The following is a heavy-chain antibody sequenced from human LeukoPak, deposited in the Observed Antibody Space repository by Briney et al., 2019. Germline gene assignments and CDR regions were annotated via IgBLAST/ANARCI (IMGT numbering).Heavy chain of an antibody. V-gene: IGHV1-69*05. CDR2: IIPIFGTA. J-gene: IGHJ4*02. Sequence: ASVKVSCKASGGTFSSYAISWVRQAPGQGLEWMGGIIPIFGTANYAQKFQGRVTITTDESTSTVYMELSSLRSEDTAVYYCVRVGIAAAGRPFDYWGQGTLVTVSS. CDR1: GGTFSSYA. CDR3: VRVGIAAAGRPFDY. D-gene: IGHD6-13*01.